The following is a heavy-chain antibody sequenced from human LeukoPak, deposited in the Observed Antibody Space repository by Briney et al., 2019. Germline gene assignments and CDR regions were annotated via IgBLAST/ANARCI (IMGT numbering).Heavy chain of an antibody. Sequence: SETLSLTCAVSGDSISSSTYFWGWIRQPPGKGLEWIGSIPYSGSASYNPPPRSRVIISIDTSKNQLSLEVRSVTAADTAVYYCARPARGGNYYYWGQGTLVTVSS. J-gene: IGHJ4*02. V-gene: IGHV4-39*01. CDR1: GDSISSSTYF. D-gene: IGHD1-26*01. CDR2: IPYSGSA. CDR3: ARPARGGNYYY.